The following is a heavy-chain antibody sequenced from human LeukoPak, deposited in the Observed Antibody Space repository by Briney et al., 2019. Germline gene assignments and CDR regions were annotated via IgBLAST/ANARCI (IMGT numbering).Heavy chain of an antibody. D-gene: IGHD3-9*01. CDR2: ISSSSSYI. V-gene: IGHV3-21*01. Sequence: KPGGSLRLSCAASGFTFSGHWMHWVRQAPGKGLEWVSSISSSSSYIYYADSVKGRFTISRDNAKNSLYLQMNSLSAEDTAVYYCARDETSILTGSYWGQGTLVTVSS. CDR3: ARDETSILTGSY. J-gene: IGHJ4*02. CDR1: GFTFSGHW.